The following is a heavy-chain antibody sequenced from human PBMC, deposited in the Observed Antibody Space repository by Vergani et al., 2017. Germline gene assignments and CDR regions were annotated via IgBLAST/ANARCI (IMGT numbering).Heavy chain of an antibody. Sequence: QVQLQESGPGLVKPSETLSLTCTVSGGSISSYYWSWIRQPPGKGLEWIGYIYYSGSTNYNPSLKSRGTISVDTSKNQFSLKLSSVTAADTAVYYCARGGYDFWSGYYFNYYYMDVWGKGTTVTVSS. V-gene: IGHV4-59*01. CDR2: IYYSGST. CDR1: GGSISSYY. CDR3: ARGGYDFWSGYYFNYYYMDV. D-gene: IGHD3-3*01. J-gene: IGHJ6*03.